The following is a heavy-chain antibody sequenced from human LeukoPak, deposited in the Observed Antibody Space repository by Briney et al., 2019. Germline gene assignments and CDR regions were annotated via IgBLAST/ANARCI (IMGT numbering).Heavy chain of an antibody. V-gene: IGHV3-30*04. CDR2: ISYDGSNK. D-gene: IGHD3-16*01. CDR3: ARFGHAFDI. J-gene: IGHJ4*02. CDR1: GFTFSSYA. Sequence: GGSLRLSCAASGFTFSSYAMHWVRQAPGKGLEWVAVISYDGSNKYYADSVKGRFTISRDNSKNTLYLQMNSLRAEDTAVYYCARFGHAFDIWGQGILVTVSS.